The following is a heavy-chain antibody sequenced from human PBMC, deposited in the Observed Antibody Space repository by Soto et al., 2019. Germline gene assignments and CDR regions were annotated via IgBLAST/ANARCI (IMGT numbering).Heavy chain of an antibody. V-gene: IGHV1-69*12. D-gene: IGHD3-22*01. J-gene: IGHJ4*02. Sequence: QVQLVQSGAEVKKPGSSVKVSCKTSGGTFSSYAISWVRQAPGQGLEWMGGIIPMFGTANYAQKFQGRVTITADESTSTGYMELSSLRSEYTAVYYCARSRANDYDSRGYYYSTFDYWGQGTLVTVSS. CDR2: IIPMFGTA. CDR3: ARSRANDYDSRGYYYSTFDY. CDR1: GGTFSSYA.